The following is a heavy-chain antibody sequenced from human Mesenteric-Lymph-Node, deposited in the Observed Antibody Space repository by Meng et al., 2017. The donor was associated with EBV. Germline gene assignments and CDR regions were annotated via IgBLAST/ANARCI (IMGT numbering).Heavy chain of an antibody. CDR2: VYYSGTT. Sequence: VQLQGSGPGLVKPSETLSLTCTVSGAAVISGSHYWSWIRQPPGKGLEWIGYVYYSGTTDYNPSLKSRVAISVDTSKNQVSLKMYSVTAADTATYYYARATTWGGGEDYWGQGTLVTVSS. CDR1: GAAVISGSHY. D-gene: IGHD3-16*01. V-gene: IGHV4-61*01. CDR3: ARATTWGGGEDY. J-gene: IGHJ4*02.